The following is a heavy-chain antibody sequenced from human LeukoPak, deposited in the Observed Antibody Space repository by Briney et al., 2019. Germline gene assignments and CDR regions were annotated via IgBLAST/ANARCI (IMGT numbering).Heavy chain of an antibody. Sequence: GGSLRLSCAASGFTFSSYSMSWVRQAPGKGLEWVANINQDGSKKYYVDSVKGRFTISRDNVKNSVYLQMNSLRAEDTAVYSCARAVAAADSYWGRGTLVTVSS. CDR3: ARAVAAADSY. CDR2: INQDGSKK. V-gene: IGHV3-7*04. CDR1: GFTFSSYS. D-gene: IGHD6-13*01. J-gene: IGHJ4*02.